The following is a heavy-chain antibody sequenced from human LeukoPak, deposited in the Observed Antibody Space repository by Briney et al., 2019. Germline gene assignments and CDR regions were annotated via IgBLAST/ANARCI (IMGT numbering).Heavy chain of an antibody. Sequence: QPGGSLRLSCATSGFTFSSYAFHWVRQAPGKGLEWVATMSFDVNNKYYADSVRGRFTISRDNSKNTLYLQMNSLRAEDTAVYSCARGYCTSSRCYNDYWGQGTLVTVSS. CDR1: GFTFSSYA. CDR2: MSFDVNNK. V-gene: IGHV3-30*04. CDR3: ARGYCTSSRCYNDY. D-gene: IGHD2-2*02. J-gene: IGHJ4*02.